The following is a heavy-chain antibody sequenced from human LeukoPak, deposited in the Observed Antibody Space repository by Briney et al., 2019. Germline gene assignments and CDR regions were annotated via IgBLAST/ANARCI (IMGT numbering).Heavy chain of an antibody. Sequence: SGPTLVNPTQTLTLTCTFSEFSLSTSGVGVGWIRQPPGKALEWLALIYWDDDKRYSPSLRSRLTITKDTSKNQVVLTMTNMDPVDTATYYCAHTGDGIQLWPPADYWGQGTLVTVSS. D-gene: IGHD5-18*01. CDR1: EFSLSTSGVG. V-gene: IGHV2-5*02. CDR2: IYWDDDK. CDR3: AHTGDGIQLWPPADY. J-gene: IGHJ4*02.